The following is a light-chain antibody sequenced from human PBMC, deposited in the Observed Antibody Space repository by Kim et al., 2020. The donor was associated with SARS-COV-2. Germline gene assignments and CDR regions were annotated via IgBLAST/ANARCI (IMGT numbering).Light chain of an antibody. Sequence: SASVGDRVTITCRASQIINSYLAWYQQKPGKAPNLLIYQASSLQIGVSSRFSCSGSGAEFTLTISSLQPDDVATYYCQHYIRFPYTFGQGTKLEI. J-gene: IGKJ2*01. CDR3: QHYIRFPYT. CDR1: QIINSY. CDR2: QAS. V-gene: IGKV1-5*03.